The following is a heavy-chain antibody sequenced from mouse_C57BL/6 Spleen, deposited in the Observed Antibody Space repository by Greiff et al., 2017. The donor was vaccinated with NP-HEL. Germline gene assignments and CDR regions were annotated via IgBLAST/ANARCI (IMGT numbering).Heavy chain of an antibody. J-gene: IGHJ2*01. V-gene: IGHV1-69*01. D-gene: IGHD4-1*01. CDR3: ARRELGRRYFDY. Sequence: VKLQESGAELVMPGASVKLSCKASGYTFTSYWMHWVKQRPGQGLEWIGEIDPSDSYTNYNQKFKGKSTLTVDKSSSTAYMQLSSLTSEDSAVYYCARRELGRRYFDYWGQGTTLTVSS. CDR2: IDPSDSYT. CDR1: GYTFTSYW.